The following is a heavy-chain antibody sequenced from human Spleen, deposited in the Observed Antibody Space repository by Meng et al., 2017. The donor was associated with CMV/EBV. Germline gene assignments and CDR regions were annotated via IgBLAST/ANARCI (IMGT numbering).Heavy chain of an antibody. V-gene: IGHV3-23*03. D-gene: IGHD2-2*01. CDR2: IHYHGN. Sequence: AASGFIFSSFAMTWVRQAPGKGLEWVSTIHYHGNDYGDSVKGRFTVSRDDAKNMVYLQMNSLRDEDTAVYYCARASGCSSTSCYPDYWGQGTLVTVSS. J-gene: IGHJ4*02. CDR3: ARASGCSSTSCYPDY. CDR1: GFIFSSFA.